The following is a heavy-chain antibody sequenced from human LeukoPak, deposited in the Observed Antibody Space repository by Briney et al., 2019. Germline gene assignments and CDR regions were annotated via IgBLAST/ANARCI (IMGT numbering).Heavy chain of an antibody. CDR3: ARAVGLDCSSTSCYQNLFDY. Sequence: SETLPLTCTVSGGSISSGGYYWSWIRQHPGKGLEWIGYIYYSGSTYYNPSLKSRVTISVDTSKNQFSLKLSSVTAADTAVYYCARAVGLDCSSTSCYQNLFDYWGQGTLVTVSS. D-gene: IGHD2-2*01. J-gene: IGHJ4*02. CDR1: GGSISSGGYY. V-gene: IGHV4-31*03. CDR2: IYYSGST.